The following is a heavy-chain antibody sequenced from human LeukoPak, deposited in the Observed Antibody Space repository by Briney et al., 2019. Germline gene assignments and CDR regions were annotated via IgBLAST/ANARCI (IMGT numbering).Heavy chain of an antibody. CDR2: ISYDGSNK. CDR3: AKPQVTANWYYFHY. V-gene: IGHV3-30-3*02. D-gene: IGHD2-21*02. J-gene: IGHJ4*02. CDR1: GFTFSSYA. Sequence: GGSLRLSCAASGFTFSSYAMHWVRQAPGKGLEWVAVISYDGSNKSYADSVKGRFTISRDNSKNTLYLQMNSLRAEDTAVYFCAKPQVTANWYYFHYWGQGTLVTVSS.